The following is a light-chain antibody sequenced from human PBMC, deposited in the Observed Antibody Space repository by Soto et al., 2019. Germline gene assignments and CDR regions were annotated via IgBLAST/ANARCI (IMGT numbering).Light chain of an antibody. V-gene: IGKV2-28*01. CDR1: QSLLHGNGYNY. CDR2: LGS. Sequence: DIVMTQSPLSLPVTPGEPASISCRSSQSLLHGNGYNYLDWYLQKPGQSPQLLIYLGSNRASGVPDRLSGSGSGTDFTLKISRVEAEDVGIYYCMQALQTPLYSFGQGTKLEIK. CDR3: MQALQTPLYS. J-gene: IGKJ2*03.